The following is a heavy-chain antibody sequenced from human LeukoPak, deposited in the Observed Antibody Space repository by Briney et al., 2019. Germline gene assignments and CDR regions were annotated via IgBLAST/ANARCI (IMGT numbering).Heavy chain of an antibody. J-gene: IGHJ3*02. CDR1: GVNFSTYA. D-gene: IGHD6-19*01. Sequence: PGGSLRLSCAASGVNFSTYAMNWVRQVPGKGLEWVSLISGSGSTTYHADSVKGRFTISRDNAKNSLYLQMNSLRAEDTAVYYCARVVAVAGKAFDIWGQGTMVTVSS. CDR3: ARVVAVAGKAFDI. V-gene: IGHV3-23*01. CDR2: ISGSGSTT.